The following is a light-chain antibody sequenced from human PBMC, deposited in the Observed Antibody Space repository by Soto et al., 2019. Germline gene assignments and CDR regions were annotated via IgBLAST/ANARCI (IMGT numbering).Light chain of an antibody. CDR2: GAS. CDR3: QQYGSSPGT. V-gene: IGKV3-20*01. J-gene: IGKJ2*01. CDR1: QSVSNNY. Sequence: EIVLTQSPGTLSLSPGERATLSCRASQSVSNNYLARYQQKPGQAPRLLISGASSRATGIPDRFSGGGSGTDFTLTISRVEPEDFAVYSCQQYGSSPGTFGQGTKLEIK.